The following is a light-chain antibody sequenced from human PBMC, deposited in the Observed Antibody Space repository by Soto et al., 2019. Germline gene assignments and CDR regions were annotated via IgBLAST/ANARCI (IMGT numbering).Light chain of an antibody. CDR1: QSVRSSN. CDR3: QHYDTSPSFT. Sequence: EIVLTQSPGTLSLSPEERATLSCRASQSVRSSNNLAWYQQKPGQAPRLLIYGASSRATGIPDRFSGSGSGTDFTLTISRLEPEDFAVYYCQHYDTSPSFTFGPGTKVDFK. V-gene: IGKV3-20*01. CDR2: GAS. J-gene: IGKJ3*01.